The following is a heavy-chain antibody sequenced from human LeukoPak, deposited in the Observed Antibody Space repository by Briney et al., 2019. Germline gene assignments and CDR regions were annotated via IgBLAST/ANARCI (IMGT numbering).Heavy chain of an antibody. J-gene: IGHJ6*03. CDR2: IYYNGNT. V-gene: IGHV4-59*12. CDR3: AREGAARPPYYYYYYMDV. D-gene: IGHD6-6*01. Sequence: SETLSLTCTVSGGSINSYYWTWIRQPPGKGLEWIGYIYYNGNTNYNPSLKSRVTMSVDTSKNQFSLKLSSVTAADTAVYYCAREGAARPPYYYYYYMDVWGKGTTVTVSS. CDR1: GGSINSYY.